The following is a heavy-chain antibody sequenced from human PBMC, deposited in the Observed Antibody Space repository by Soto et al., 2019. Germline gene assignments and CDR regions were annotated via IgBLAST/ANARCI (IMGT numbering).Heavy chain of an antibody. CDR2: IYNSERS. J-gene: IGHJ4*01. CDR1: GGSMISYY. D-gene: IGHD5-12*01. V-gene: IGHV4-59*01. Sequence: SETLSLTCTVSGGSMISYYWTWIRQPPGKGLEWIGYIYNSERSNYSPSLKSRVTMSIDTSKNQFSLKLTPVTAADTAVYYCARGYSGYDAALDYWGQGTLVTVSA. CDR3: ARGYSGYDAALDY.